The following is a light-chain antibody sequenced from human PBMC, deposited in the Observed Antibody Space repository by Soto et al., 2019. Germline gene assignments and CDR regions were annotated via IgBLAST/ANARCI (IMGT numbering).Light chain of an antibody. J-gene: IGKJ1*01. CDR1: QSVLYSSNNKNY. CDR2: WAS. V-gene: IGKV4-1*01. Sequence: DIMMTQSPDSLAVSLGERATINCKSSQSVLYSSNNKNYLAWYQQKPGQPPKLLIYWASTRGSGVPDRFSGSVSETDFTLTISSLQAEDVAVYYCQQYYSTPRTFGQGTKVEIK. CDR3: QQYYSTPRT.